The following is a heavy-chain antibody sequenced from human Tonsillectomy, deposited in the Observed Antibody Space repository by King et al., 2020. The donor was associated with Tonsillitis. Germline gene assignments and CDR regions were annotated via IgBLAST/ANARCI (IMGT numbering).Heavy chain of an antibody. D-gene: IGHD3-22*01. Sequence: VQLVESGAEVKKPGASVKVSCKASGYTFTNYGISWVRQAPGXGLEXMGWXSAYNGNTNYAQXLQGRVTXTTDTSTSTAYMELRXLRSDDTAVYYCARPYYYDSSGPTTYYYYGMDVWGXXTTVTVSS. V-gene: IGHV1-18*04. CDR2: XSAYNGNT. J-gene: IGHJ6*02. CDR3: ARPYYYDSSGPTTYYYYGMDV. CDR1: GYTFTNYG.